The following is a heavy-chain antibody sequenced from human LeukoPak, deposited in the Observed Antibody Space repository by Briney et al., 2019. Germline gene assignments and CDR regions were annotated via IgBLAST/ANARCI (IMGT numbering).Heavy chain of an antibody. CDR1: GFTFSSYE. V-gene: IGHV3-48*03. D-gene: IGHD3-22*01. J-gene: IGHJ6*03. Sequence: PGGSLRLSCAASGFTFSSYEMNWVRQAPGRGLEWVSYISSSGSTIYYADSVKGRFTISRDNSKNTLYLQMNSLRAEDTGVYYCAKGSKVMGFITKYHYMDVWGKGTTVTISS. CDR3: AKGSKVMGFITKYHYMDV. CDR2: ISSSGSTI.